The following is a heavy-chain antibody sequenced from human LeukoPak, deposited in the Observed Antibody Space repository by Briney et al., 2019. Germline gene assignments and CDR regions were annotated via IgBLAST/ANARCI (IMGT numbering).Heavy chain of an antibody. D-gene: IGHD6-19*01. CDR3: AKVDSSGWSYFDY. Sequence: GGSLRLSCAASGFTFTSYAMTCVRQAPGKGLEWVSGFSGGGGSTYYADFVKGRFIISRDNSKNTLYLVMNSLRAEDTAVYYCAKVDSSGWSYFDYWGQGTLVTVSS. J-gene: IGHJ4*02. CDR1: GFTFTSYA. V-gene: IGHV3-23*01. CDR2: FSGGGGST.